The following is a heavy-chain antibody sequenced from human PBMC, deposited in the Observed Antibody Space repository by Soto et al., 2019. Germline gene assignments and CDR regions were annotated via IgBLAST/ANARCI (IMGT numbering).Heavy chain of an antibody. D-gene: IGHD1-7*01. CDR2: VDHRGST. CDR1: GESFSGYY. Sequence: QVHLQQRGAGLLKPSETLSLNCVVSGESFSGYYWSWIRQTPGMGLEWIGEVDHRGSTTYNPSLKNRASISIDSSKYLFSLELTSVTAADTALYFCARYEYGNSLYGVAVWGQGTRVTVSS. J-gene: IGHJ6*02. V-gene: IGHV4-34*02. CDR3: ARYEYGNSLYGVAV.